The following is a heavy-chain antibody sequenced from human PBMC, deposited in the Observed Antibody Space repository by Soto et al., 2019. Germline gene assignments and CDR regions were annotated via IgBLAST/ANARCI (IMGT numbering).Heavy chain of an antibody. Sequence: TLSLTCIVSGGSIGSFYWSWIRQPPGRGLEWIGYINYLGNTKYNPSLRGRITLSVDTSKNQISLKLTSVTPADTAVYFCARAKGIDFGPFDSWGPGSLVTVSS. CDR1: GGSIGSFY. D-gene: IGHD4-17*01. CDR3: ARAKGIDFGPFDS. J-gene: IGHJ4*02. V-gene: IGHV4-59*01. CDR2: INYLGNT.